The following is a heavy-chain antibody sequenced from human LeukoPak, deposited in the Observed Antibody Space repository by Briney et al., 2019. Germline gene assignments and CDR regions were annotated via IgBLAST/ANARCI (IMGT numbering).Heavy chain of an antibody. Sequence: GGSLRLSCAASGFTFSSYSMNWARRAPGKGLEWVSSISSSSSYIYYADSVKGRFTISRDNAKNSLYLQMNSLRAEDTAVYYCARAPWLVRTSDYWGQGTLVTVSS. CDR3: ARAPWLVRTSDY. D-gene: IGHD6-19*01. CDR1: GFTFSSYS. J-gene: IGHJ4*02. V-gene: IGHV3-21*01. CDR2: ISSSSSYI.